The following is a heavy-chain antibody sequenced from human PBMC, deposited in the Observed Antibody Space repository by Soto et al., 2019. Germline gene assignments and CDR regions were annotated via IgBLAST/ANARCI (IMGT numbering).Heavy chain of an antibody. Sequence: SVKVSCKASGWTFSSYAISWVRQARGQGREWMGGIIPIFGTANYAQKFQGRVTITADKSTSTAYMELSSLRSEDTAVYYCARGLYSSSSTQIGYYYGMEVWGQGTTVTVSS. CDR3: ARGLYSSSSTQIGYYYGMEV. V-gene: IGHV1-69*06. J-gene: IGHJ6*02. CDR2: IIPIFGTA. CDR1: GWTFSSYA. D-gene: IGHD6-6*01.